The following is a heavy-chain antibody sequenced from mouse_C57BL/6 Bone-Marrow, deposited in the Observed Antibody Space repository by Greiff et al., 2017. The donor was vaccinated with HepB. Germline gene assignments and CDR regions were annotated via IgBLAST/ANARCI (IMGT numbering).Heavy chain of an antibody. D-gene: IGHD1-1*01. J-gene: IGHJ2*01. CDR3: ARGYYGSSSGDYFDY. V-gene: IGHV1-53*01. CDR2: INPSNGGT. Sequence: VKLKQPGTELVKPGASVKLSCKASGYTFTSYWMHWVKQRPGQGLEWIGNINPSNGGTNYNEKFKSKATLTVDKSSSTAYMQLSSLTYEDSAVYYCARGYYGSSSGDYFDYWGQGTTLTVSS. CDR1: GYTFTSYW.